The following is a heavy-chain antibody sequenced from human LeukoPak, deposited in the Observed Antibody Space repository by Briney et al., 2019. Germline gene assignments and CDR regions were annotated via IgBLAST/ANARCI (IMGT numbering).Heavy chain of an antibody. V-gene: IGHV3-48*03. CDR2: ISGSGRTI. CDR3: ARGVYGRLDS. CDR1: GFTFAAYE. D-gene: IGHD2/OR15-2a*01. J-gene: IGHJ4*02. Sequence: GGCLRLSCAASGFTFAAYEINWVRQAPGKGLEWVLYISGSGRTIYYAESVKGGFTTSWDNAKNSVYLQMNRLRAEDTAVYYRARGVYGRLDSWGQGTLVTVSS.